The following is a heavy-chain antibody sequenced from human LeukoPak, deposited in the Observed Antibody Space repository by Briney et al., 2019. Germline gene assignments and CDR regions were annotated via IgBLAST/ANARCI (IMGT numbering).Heavy chain of an antibody. Sequence: SVKVSCKASGGTLSSYAISWVRQAPGQGLEWMGGIIPIFGTANYAQKFQGRVTITTDESTSTAYMELSSLRSEDTAVYYCARQIAVAPRLRRGWFDPWGQGTLVTVSS. CDR3: ARQIAVAPRLRRGWFDP. D-gene: IGHD6-19*01. CDR2: IIPIFGTA. J-gene: IGHJ5*02. V-gene: IGHV1-69*05. CDR1: GGTLSSYA.